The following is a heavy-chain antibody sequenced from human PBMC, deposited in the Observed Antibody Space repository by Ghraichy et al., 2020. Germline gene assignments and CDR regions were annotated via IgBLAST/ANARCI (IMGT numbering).Heavy chain of an antibody. CDR2: INHSGST. D-gene: IGHD6-6*01. V-gene: IGHV4-34*01. J-gene: IGHJ5*02. CDR1: GGSFSGYY. CDR3: ARDWPGAARPHNWFDP. Sequence: SETLTLTCAVYGGSFSGYYWSWIRQPPGKGLEWIGEINHSGSTNYNPSLKSRVTISVDTSKNQFSLKLSSVTAADTAVYYCARDWPGAARPHNWFDPWGQGTLVTVSS.